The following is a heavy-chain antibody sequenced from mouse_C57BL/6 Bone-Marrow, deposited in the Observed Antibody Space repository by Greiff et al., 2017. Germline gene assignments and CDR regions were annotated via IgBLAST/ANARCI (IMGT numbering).Heavy chain of an antibody. V-gene: IGHV1-54*01. Sequence: QVQLKQSGAELVRPGTSVKVSCKASGYAFTNYLIEWVKQRPGQGLEWIGVINPGSGGTNYNEKFKGKATLTADKSSSTAYMQLRSLTSEDSAVYFCARVIYYYGSSYVFWYFDVWGTGTTVTVSS. CDR2: INPGSGGT. CDR3: ARVIYYYGSSYVFWYFDV. D-gene: IGHD1-1*01. CDR1: GYAFTNYL. J-gene: IGHJ1*03.